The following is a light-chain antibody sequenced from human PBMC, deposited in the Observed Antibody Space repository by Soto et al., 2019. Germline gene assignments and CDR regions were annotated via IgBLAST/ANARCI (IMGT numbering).Light chain of an antibody. V-gene: IGKV1-17*01. CDR3: LQHNTYPHT. Sequence: DIQMTQSPSSLSASVGDRVTITCRASQAIRIDLGWYQQKPGKAPKRLIYSASSLQSGVPSRFSGSGSGTEFTLTISSLQPEDFATYCCLQHNTYPHTFGQGTKLEIK. J-gene: IGKJ2*01. CDR1: QAIRID. CDR2: SAS.